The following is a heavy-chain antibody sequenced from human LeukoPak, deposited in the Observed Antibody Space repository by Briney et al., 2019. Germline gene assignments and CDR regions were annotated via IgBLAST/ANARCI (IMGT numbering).Heavy chain of an antibody. CDR2: IYYSGTT. CDR1: GGSISSYY. J-gene: IGHJ4*02. Sequence: SETLSLTCTVPGGSISSYYWSWIRQPPGKGLEWIGYIYYSGTTNYNPSLKSRVTISIDTSKNQFSLKLSSVTAADTAVYYCAGGIAARIFDYWGQGTLVTVSS. V-gene: IGHV4-59*01. CDR3: AGGIAARIFDY. D-gene: IGHD6-6*01.